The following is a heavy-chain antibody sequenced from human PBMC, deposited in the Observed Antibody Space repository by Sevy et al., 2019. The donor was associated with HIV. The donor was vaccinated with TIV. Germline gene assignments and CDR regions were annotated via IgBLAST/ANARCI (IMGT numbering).Heavy chain of an antibody. J-gene: IGHJ6*03. V-gene: IGHV4-4*07. D-gene: IGHD3-10*01. CDR2: INTRGDT. CDR3: ARDVVVRGVFPTYYYHYYMDV. Sequence: SETLSLTCTVSGASITNYYWSWIRQPAGKGLEWIGRINTRGDTYYNPSLKSRVTMSLDTSQKHFSLKLTSVIAADTAVYYCARDVVVRGVFPTYYYHYYMDVWGKGTTVTVSS. CDR1: GASITNYY.